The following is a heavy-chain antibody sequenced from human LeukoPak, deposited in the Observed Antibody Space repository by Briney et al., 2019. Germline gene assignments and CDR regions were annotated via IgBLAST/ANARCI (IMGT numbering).Heavy chain of an antibody. D-gene: IGHD2-2*01. Sequence: PSETLSLTCAVYGGSFSGYYWSWIRQPPGKGLEWIGEINHSGSTNYNPYLKSRVTISVDTSKNHFSLKLSSVTAADTAVYYCARGEDVVVPAAKQPLEVWGKGSTVTVSS. J-gene: IGHJ6*04. CDR2: INHSGST. CDR3: ARGEDVVVPAAKQPLEV. CDR1: GGSFSGYY. V-gene: IGHV4-34*01.